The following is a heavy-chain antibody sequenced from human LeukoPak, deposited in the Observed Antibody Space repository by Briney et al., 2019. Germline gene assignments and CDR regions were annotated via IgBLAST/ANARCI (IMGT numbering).Heavy chain of an antibody. CDR1: GFTFDFYA. CDR3: AKQRVEAARGAFDI. Sequence: GASLRLSCAASGFTFDFYAMHWVRQAPGEGLEWVSGISWNSGSIGYAASVKGRFTISRDNAKNSVYLQMNSLRPEDTALYYCAKQRVEAARGAFDIRGQGTMVTVSS. D-gene: IGHD6-25*01. CDR2: ISWNSGSI. V-gene: IGHV3-9*01. J-gene: IGHJ3*02.